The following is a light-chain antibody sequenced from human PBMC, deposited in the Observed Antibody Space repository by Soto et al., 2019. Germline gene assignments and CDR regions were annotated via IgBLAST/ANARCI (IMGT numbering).Light chain of an antibody. V-gene: IGLV2-14*01. CDR1: SSDVGGYNY. CDR2: EVT. CDR3: SSYTGNNTLYV. Sequence: QSALTQPASVSGSPGQSITISCTGTSSDVGGYNYVSWYQQHQGKAPKLIIYEVTNRPSGISNRFSGSKSGNTASLTISGLQAEDEADYYCSSYTGNNTLYVFGHGTKVTVL. J-gene: IGLJ1*01.